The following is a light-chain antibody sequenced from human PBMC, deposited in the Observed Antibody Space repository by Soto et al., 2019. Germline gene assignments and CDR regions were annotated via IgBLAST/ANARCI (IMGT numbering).Light chain of an antibody. CDR3: LQDNDWPLST. CDR1: QSVSTN. V-gene: IGKV3-15*01. Sequence: EIVLTQSPATLSVSPVERATLSCMASQSVSTNLAWYQQKLGQAPRVLIYGSSSRATGVPARFSGSGSGTEFTLTISSLQSEDSGIYYCLQDNDWPLSTFGQGTRLEIK. J-gene: IGKJ5*01. CDR2: GSS.